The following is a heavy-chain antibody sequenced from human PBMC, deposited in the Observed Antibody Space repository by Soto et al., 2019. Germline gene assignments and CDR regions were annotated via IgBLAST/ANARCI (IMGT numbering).Heavy chain of an antibody. CDR1: GGSISSYY. V-gene: IGHV4-59*01. D-gene: IGHD5-12*01. CDR2: IYYSGST. CDR3: ARENFDGYPPGY. J-gene: IGHJ4*02. Sequence: PSETLSLTCTVSGGSISSYYWSWIRQPPGKGLEWIGYIYYSGSTNYNPSLKSRVTISVDTSKNQFSLKLSSVTAADTAVYYCARENFDGYPPGYWGQGTLVTVSS.